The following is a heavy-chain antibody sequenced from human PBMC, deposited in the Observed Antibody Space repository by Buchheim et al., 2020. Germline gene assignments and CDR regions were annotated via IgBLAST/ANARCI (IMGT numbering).Heavy chain of an antibody. CDR2: ISYDGSNK. J-gene: IGHJ6*02. CDR1: GFTFSSYA. D-gene: IGHD6-19*01. CDR3: ARDYGPEQWLVLRHYYYGMDV. V-gene: IGHV3-30*04. Sequence: QVQLVESGGGVVQPGRSLRLSCAASGFTFSSYAMHWVRQAPGKGLEWVAVISYDGSNKYYADSVKGRFTISRDNSKNTLYLQMDSLRAEDTAVYYCARDYGPEQWLVLRHYYYGMDVWGQGTT.